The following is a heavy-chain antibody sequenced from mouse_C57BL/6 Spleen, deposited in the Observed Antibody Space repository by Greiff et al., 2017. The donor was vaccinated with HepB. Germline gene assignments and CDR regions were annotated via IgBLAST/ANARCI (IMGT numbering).Heavy chain of an antibody. CDR2: IYPGSGNT. Sequence: QVQLQQSGPELVKPGASVKISCKASGYSFTSYYIHWVKQRPGQGLEWIGWIYPGSGNTKYNEKFKGKSTLTEDTSSNTADMQLSSLTSEHSAVYDCASSSDYGSSKGFAYWGQGTLVTVSA. V-gene: IGHV1-66*01. CDR1: GYSFTSYY. J-gene: IGHJ3*01. CDR3: ASSSDYGSSKGFAY. D-gene: IGHD1-1*01.